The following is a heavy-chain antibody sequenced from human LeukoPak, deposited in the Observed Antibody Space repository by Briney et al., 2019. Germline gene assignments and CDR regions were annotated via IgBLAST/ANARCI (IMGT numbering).Heavy chain of an antibody. D-gene: IGHD4-23*01. V-gene: IGHV3-21*04. Sequence: GGSLRLSCAASGFTFDDYGMSWVRQAPGKGLEWVSWTSPTSSYMYYADSVKGRFTISRDNAKNSLYLQMNSLRAEDTALYYCVRDADGGNSWFDTWGQGTLVTVSS. CDR2: TSPTSSYM. CDR1: GFTFDDYG. CDR3: VRDADGGNSWFDT. J-gene: IGHJ5*02.